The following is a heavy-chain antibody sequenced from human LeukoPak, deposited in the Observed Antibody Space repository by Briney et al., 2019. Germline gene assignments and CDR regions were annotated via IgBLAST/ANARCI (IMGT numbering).Heavy chain of an antibody. D-gene: IGHD3-22*01. Sequence: PSETLSLTCTVSGDSISNYYWSWVRQPARKGLEWIGRIYASGSSNYNPSLKSRITMSVDTSKNQFSLKLSSVTAADTAVYYCARCLNTYYYDNSGYSPEHYYMDVWGKGTTVIVSS. CDR1: GDSISNYY. J-gene: IGHJ6*03. CDR2: IYASGSS. CDR3: ARCLNTYYYDNSGYSPEHYYMDV. V-gene: IGHV4-4*07.